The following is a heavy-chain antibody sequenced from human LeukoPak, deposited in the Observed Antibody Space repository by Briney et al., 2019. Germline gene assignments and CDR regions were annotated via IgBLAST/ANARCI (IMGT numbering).Heavy chain of an antibody. Sequence: GGSLRLSCTVSGFTVSSNSMSWVRQAPGKGLERVSFIYSDNTHYSDSVKGRFTISRDNSKNTLYLQMNSLRAEDAAVYYCARRAGAYSHPYDYWGQGTLVTVSS. D-gene: IGHD4/OR15-4a*01. CDR1: GFTVSSNS. J-gene: IGHJ4*02. V-gene: IGHV3-53*01. CDR2: IYSDNT. CDR3: ARRAGAYSHPYDY.